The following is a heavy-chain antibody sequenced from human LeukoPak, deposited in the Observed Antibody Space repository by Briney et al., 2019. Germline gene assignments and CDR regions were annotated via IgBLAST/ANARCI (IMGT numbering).Heavy chain of an antibody. Sequence: PSGTLSLTRTVSGGSITGYYWSWIRQPPGKGLEWIGYIYYSGGTNYNPALKSRVTISVDTSKNQFSLKLSSVTAADTAVYYCARATIFGVVIDYWGQGTLVTASS. CDR2: IYYSGGT. J-gene: IGHJ4*02. V-gene: IGHV4-59*01. CDR3: ARATIFGVVIDY. D-gene: IGHD3-3*01. CDR1: GGSITGYY.